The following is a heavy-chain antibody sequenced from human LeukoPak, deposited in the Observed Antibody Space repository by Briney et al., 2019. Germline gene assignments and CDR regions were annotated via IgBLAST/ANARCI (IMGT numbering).Heavy chain of an antibody. CDR2: IYSGGST. CDR3: ARVAFYYASGSSDY. V-gene: IGHV3-66*01. CDR1: GFSVSSNY. Sequence: PGGSLRLSCAASGFSVSSNYMSWVRQAPGKGLEWVSVIYSGGSTYYADSVKARFTISRDNSKNTLYLQMNSLRAEDTAVYYCARVAFYYASGSSDYWGQGTLVTVSS. D-gene: IGHD3-10*01. J-gene: IGHJ4*02.